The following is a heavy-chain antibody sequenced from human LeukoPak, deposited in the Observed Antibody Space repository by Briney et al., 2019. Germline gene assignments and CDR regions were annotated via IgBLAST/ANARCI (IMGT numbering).Heavy chain of an antibody. CDR3: AKDWADYYDSSGYYDY. J-gene: IGHJ4*02. D-gene: IGHD3-22*01. CDR1: GFTFSRYG. V-gene: IGHV3-30*18. Sequence: PGRSLRLSCAASGFTFSRYGMHWVRQAPGKGLEWVAVISYDGSNKYYADSVKGRFTISRDNSKNTLYLQMNSLRAEDTAVYYCAKDWADYYDSSGYYDYWGQGTLVTVSS. CDR2: ISYDGSNK.